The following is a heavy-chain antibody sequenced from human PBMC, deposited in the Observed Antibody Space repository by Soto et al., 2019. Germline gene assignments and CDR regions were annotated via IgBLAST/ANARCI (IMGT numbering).Heavy chain of an antibody. D-gene: IGHD6-13*01. J-gene: IGHJ4*02. CDR2: IYHSGST. V-gene: IGHV4-4*02. CDR1: GGSISSSNW. CDR3: AIVAMGATSSQFDY. Sequence: SETLSLTCAVSGGSISSSNWWSWVRQPPGKGLEWIGEIYHSGSTNYNPSLKSRVTISVDKSKNQFSLKLSSVTAAATAVYYCAIVAMGATSSQFDYLGQRNLLTVSS.